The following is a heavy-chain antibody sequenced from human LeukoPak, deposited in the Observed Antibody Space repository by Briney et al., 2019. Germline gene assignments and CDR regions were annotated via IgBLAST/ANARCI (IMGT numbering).Heavy chain of an antibody. CDR2: ISYDGSNK. D-gene: IGHD1-26*01. CDR3: AKISSGDQSDY. Sequence: GGSLRLSCAASGFTFSSYAMSWVRQAPGKGLEWVAVISYDGSNKYYADSVKGRFTISRDNSKNTLYLQMNSLRAEDTAVYYCAKISSGDQSDYWGQGTLVTVSS. J-gene: IGHJ4*02. V-gene: IGHV3-30*18. CDR1: GFTFSSYA.